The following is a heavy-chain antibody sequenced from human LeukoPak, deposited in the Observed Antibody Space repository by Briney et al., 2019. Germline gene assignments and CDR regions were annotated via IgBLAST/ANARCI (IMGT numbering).Heavy chain of an antibody. CDR2: ISYDGSNK. J-gene: IGHJ4*02. CDR3: ASYGDYYY. CDR1: GFTFSSYA. V-gene: IGHV3-30-3*01. Sequence: PGRSLRLSCAASGFTFSSYAMHWVRQAPGKGLEWVAVISYDGSNKYYADSVKGRFTISRDNSKNTLYLQMSSLRAEDTAVYYCASYGDYYYWGQGTLVTVSS. D-gene: IGHD4-17*01.